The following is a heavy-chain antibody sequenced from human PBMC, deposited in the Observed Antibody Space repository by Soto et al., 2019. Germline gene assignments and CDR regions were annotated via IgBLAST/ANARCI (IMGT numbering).Heavy chain of an antibody. V-gene: IGHV4-59*01. D-gene: IGHD6-19*01. Sequence: SETLSLTCAVSGVTISTYYWSWIRQPPGKGLEWIGYNYHSGTTNYNPSLKSRVTISVDTSKNQFSLSMNSVAAADTAVYYCARRLFGSGWTLDSWGQGALVTVSS. CDR2: NYHSGTT. CDR1: GVTISTYY. CDR3: ARRLFGSGWTLDS. J-gene: IGHJ4*02.